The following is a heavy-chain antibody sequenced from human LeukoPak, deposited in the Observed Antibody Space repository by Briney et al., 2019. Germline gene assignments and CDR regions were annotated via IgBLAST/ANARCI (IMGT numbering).Heavy chain of an antibody. V-gene: IGHV4-4*02. CDR2: ISLTGLT. Sequence: ASGTLSLTCGVSGGSISNTNWWSWVRQPPGQGLEWIGEISLTGLTHYNPSLESRVTVSLDKSKNQLSLNLTSVTAVDTAVYYCSRENGAFSPFGYWGQGTLVTV. CDR3: SRENGAFSPFGY. J-gene: IGHJ4*02. D-gene: IGHD2-8*01. CDR1: GGSISNTNW.